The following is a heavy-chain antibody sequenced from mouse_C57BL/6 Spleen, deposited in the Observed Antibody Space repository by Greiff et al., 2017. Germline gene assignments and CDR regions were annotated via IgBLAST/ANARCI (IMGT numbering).Heavy chain of an antibody. D-gene: IGHD2-10*01. CDR3: ASAYYCNIYYAMDY. CDR2: IHPSDSDT. J-gene: IGHJ4*01. Sequence: QVHVKQPGAELVKPGASVKVSCKASGYTFTSYWMHWVKQRPGQGLEWIGRIHPSDSDTNYNQKFKGKATLTVDKSSCTAYMQLSSLTSEDSAVYYCASAYYCNIYYAMDYWGQGTSVTVSS. CDR1: GYTFTSYW. V-gene: IGHV1-74*01.